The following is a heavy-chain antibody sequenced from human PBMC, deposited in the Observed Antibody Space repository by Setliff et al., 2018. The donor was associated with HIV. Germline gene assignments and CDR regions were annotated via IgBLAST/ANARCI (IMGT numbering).Heavy chain of an antibody. Sequence: ASVKVSCKVSGYTLSELSIHWVRQAPGKGLEWMGGFDPQHGETIYAQKFQDRVTMTEKTSTDTAYMELSSLRSDDTAVYYCATFYDSGTLTSFDYWGQG. D-gene: IGHD3-10*01. J-gene: IGHJ4*02. CDR2: FDPQHGET. CDR3: ATFYDSGTLTSFDY. V-gene: IGHV1-24*01. CDR1: GYTLSELS.